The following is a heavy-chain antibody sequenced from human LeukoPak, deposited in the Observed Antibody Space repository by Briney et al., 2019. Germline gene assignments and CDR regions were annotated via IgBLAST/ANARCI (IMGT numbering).Heavy chain of an antibody. CDR1: GFTFSSYS. D-gene: IGHD6-25*01. CDR2: INSDGSST. Sequence: GGSLRLSCAASGFTFSSYSMNWVRQAPGKGLVCVSRINSDGSSTNYADSVKGRFTISRDNAKNTLYLQMNSLRAEGTAIYYCVRDPRFSENFDYWGQGALVTVSS. J-gene: IGHJ4*02. CDR3: VRDPRFSENFDY. V-gene: IGHV3-74*01.